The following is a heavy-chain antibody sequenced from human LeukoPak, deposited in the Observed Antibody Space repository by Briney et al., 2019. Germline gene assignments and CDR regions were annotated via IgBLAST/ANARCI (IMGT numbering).Heavy chain of an antibody. CDR3: AREAPYGTIPFDS. CDR1: GGSINNYY. CDR2: IYTSGST. Sequence: KPSETLSLTCTVSGGSINNYYWSWIRQPAGKGLDWIGRIYTSGSTRYNPSLKSRVTMSIDTSKNQFSLKLSSVTAADTAVYYCAREAPYGTIPFDSWGQGTLVTVSS. V-gene: IGHV4-4*07. J-gene: IGHJ4*02. D-gene: IGHD4-17*01.